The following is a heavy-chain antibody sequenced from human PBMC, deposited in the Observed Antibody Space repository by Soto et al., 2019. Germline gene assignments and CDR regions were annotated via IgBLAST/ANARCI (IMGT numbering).Heavy chain of an antibody. D-gene: IGHD2-8*01. J-gene: IGHJ4*02. CDR3: ARADRFGVSISSLDL. V-gene: IGHV4-59*01. CDR2: VYSTGST. Sequence: HSETLSLTCTVSGGSIMNYFWSWIRQSPGKGLEWMGYVYSTGSTHYNPSLKSRLTMSVDTSKSHFSLRLTSVTTADTATYYCARADRFGVSISSLDLWGQGILGTVSS. CDR1: GGSIMNYF.